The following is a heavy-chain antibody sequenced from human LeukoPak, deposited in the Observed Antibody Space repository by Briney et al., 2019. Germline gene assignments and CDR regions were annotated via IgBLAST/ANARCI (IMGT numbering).Heavy chain of an antibody. CDR2: IYYSGTT. CDR3: ARDSGAYSGSFDY. CDR1: GGSISSYY. J-gene: IGHJ4*02. V-gene: IGHV4-59*01. Sequence: PSETLSLTCTVSGGSISSYYWSWIRQPPGKGLEWIGYIYYSGTTNYNPSLKSRVTISVDTSKNQFSLKLSSVTAADTAVYYCARDSGAYSGSFDYWGQGTLVTVSS. D-gene: IGHD3-10*01.